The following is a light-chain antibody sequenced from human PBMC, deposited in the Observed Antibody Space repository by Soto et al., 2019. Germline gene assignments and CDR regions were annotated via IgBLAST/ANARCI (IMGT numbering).Light chain of an antibody. CDR3: STWDDSLNGLI. J-gene: IGLJ2*01. CDR1: SSNIKTNG. V-gene: IGLV1-44*01. CDR2: SNS. Sequence: QLVLAQPPSASGIPGQTVTISCSGGSSNIKTNGVSWYQQVPGAAPKLLIYSNSQRPSGAPDRFSGSKSGTSASLAISGLQSEDEATYHCSTWDDSLNGLIFGGGTKLTVL.